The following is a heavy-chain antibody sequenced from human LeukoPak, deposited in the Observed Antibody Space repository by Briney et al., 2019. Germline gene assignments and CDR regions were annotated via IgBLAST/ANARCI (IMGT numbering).Heavy chain of an antibody. Sequence: SETLSLTCAVYGGSFNDYYWSWIRQPPGKGLEWIGEINHSGSTNYNPSLKSRVTISVDTSKNQFSLKLSSVTAADTAVYYCARGGIAVAGLDWFDPWGQGTLVTVSS. D-gene: IGHD6-19*01. CDR2: INHSGST. J-gene: IGHJ5*02. V-gene: IGHV4-34*01. CDR1: GGSFNDYY. CDR3: ARGGIAVAGLDWFDP.